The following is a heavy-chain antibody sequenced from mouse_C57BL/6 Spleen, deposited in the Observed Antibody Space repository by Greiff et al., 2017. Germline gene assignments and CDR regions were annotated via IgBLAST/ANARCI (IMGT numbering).Heavy chain of an antibody. J-gene: IGHJ3*01. D-gene: IGHD1-1*01. CDR3: ARSNGSSYEEFAY. CDR2: IDPSDSYT. Sequence: QVQLQQPGAELVKPGASVKLSCKASGYTFTSYWMQWVKQRPGQGLEWIGEIDPSDSYTNYNQKFEGKATLTVDPSSSTAYMQLSSMTSEDSAVYYYARSNGSSYEEFAYWGQGTLVTVSA. V-gene: IGHV1-50*01. CDR1: GYTFTSYW.